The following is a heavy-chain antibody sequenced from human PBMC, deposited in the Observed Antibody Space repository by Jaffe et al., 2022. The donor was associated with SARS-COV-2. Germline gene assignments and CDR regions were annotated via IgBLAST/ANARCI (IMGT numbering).Heavy chain of an antibody. CDR1: GGSFSGYY. J-gene: IGHJ6*02. CDR2: INHSGST. D-gene: IGHD2-2*01. Sequence: QVQLQQWGAGLLKPSETLSLTCAVYGGSFSGYYWSWIRQPPGKGLEWIGEINHSGSTNYNPSLKSRVTISVDTSKNQFSLKLSSVTAADTAVYYCAREDVVVPAANDYYYGMDVWGQGTTVTVSS. CDR3: AREDVVVPAANDYYYGMDV. V-gene: IGHV4-34*01.